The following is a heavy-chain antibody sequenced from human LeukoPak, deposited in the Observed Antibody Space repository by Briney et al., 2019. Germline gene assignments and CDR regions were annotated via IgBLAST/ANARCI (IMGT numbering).Heavy chain of an antibody. CDR3: ARGYSSGWYGARYYYYYMDV. D-gene: IGHD6-19*01. Sequence: PSETLSLTCTVSGGSISTHYWSCIRQPPGKGLEWIGYIYYSGCTNYNPSLKSRVTISVDTSKNQFSLKLSSVTAADTAVYYCARGYSSGWYGARYYYYYMDVWGKGTTVTVSS. CDR2: IYYSGCT. CDR1: GGSISTHY. V-gene: IGHV4-59*11. J-gene: IGHJ6*03.